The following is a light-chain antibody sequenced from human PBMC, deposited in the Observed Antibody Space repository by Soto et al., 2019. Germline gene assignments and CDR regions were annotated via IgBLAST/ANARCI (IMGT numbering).Light chain of an antibody. J-gene: IGKJ5*01. CDR2: DAS. V-gene: IGKV3-11*01. CDR1: QSVNTF. CDR3: QQRSDWLPIT. Sequence: EIVLTQSPATLSLSPGERATLSCRASQSVNTFLAWYQHKPGQAPRLLIYDASNRATGIPARFSGSGSGTDFILTISSLEPEDFAVYYCQQRSDWLPITFGQGTRLEIK.